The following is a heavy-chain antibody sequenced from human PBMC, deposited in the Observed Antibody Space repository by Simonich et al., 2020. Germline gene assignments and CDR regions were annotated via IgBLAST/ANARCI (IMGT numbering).Heavy chain of an antibody. CDR1: GFTFSSDS. Sequence: EVQLVESGGGLVKPGGSLRLSCAASGFTFSSDSMNWVRQAPGKGLDWVSSISSSSSYIYYADSVKGRFTISRDNAKNSLYLQMNSLRAEDTAVYYCASNSGEGYWGQGTLVTVSS. CDR2: ISSSSSYI. D-gene: IGHD7-27*01. CDR3: ASNSGEGY. V-gene: IGHV3-21*01. J-gene: IGHJ4*02.